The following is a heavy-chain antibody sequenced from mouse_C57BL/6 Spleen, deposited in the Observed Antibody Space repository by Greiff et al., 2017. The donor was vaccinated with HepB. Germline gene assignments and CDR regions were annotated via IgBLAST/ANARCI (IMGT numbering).Heavy chain of an antibody. CDR3: ARQGLFITTVVAKYFDV. CDR2: ISSGSSTI. J-gene: IGHJ1*03. D-gene: IGHD1-1*01. Sequence: DVMLVESGGGLVKPGGSLKLSCAASGFTFSDYGMHWVRQAPEKGLEWVAYISSGSSTIYYADTVKGRFTISRDNAKNTLFLQMTSLRSEDTAMYYCARQGLFITTVVAKYFDVWGTGTTVTVSS. V-gene: IGHV5-17*01. CDR1: GFTFSDYG.